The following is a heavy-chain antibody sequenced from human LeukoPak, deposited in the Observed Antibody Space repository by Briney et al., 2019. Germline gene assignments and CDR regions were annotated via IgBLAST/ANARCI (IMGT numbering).Heavy chain of an antibody. D-gene: IGHD3-16*02. V-gene: IGHV1-69*05. CDR2: IIPIFGTA. J-gene: IGHJ6*03. CDR1: GGTFSSYA. CDR3: AREARYGGYYYYYYMDV. Sequence: SVKVSCKASGGTFSSYAISWVGQAPGQGREWMGRIIPIFGTANYAQKFKGRVTITTDESTSTAYMELSSLRSEDTAVYYCAREARYGGYYYYYYMDVWGKGTTVTVSS.